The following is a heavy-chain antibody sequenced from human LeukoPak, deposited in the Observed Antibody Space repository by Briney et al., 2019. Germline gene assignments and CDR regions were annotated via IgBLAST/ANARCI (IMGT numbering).Heavy chain of an antibody. CDR3: ISGAMLVS. V-gene: IGHV3-15*01. CDR2: IKRKSDGGTT. D-gene: IGHD3-22*01. CDR1: GFTFTNAW. Sequence: PGGSLRLSCVVSGFTFTNAWMSWVRQAPGKGLEWVGRIKRKSDGGTTDYAAPVKGRFTISRDDSKNTLYLQMNSLKTEDTAVYYCISGAMLVSWGQGTLVTVSS. J-gene: IGHJ5*02.